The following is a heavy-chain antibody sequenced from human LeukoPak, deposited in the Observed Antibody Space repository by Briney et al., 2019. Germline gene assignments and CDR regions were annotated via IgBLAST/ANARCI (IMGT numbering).Heavy chain of an antibody. V-gene: IGHV3-30-3*01. J-gene: IGHJ1*01. Sequence: SGGSLRLSCAASGFTFSSYAMHWVRQAPGKGLEWVAVISYDGSNKYYADSVKGRFTISRDNSKNTLYLQMNSLRAEDTAVYYCATYSSSNGREFQYWGQGTLVTVSS. D-gene: IGHD2-2*01. CDR1: GFTFSSYA. CDR2: ISYDGSNK. CDR3: ATYSSSNGREFQY.